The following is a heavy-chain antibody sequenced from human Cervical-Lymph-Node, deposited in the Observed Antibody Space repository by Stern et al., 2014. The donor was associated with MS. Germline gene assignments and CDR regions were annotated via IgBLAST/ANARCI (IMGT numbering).Heavy chain of an antibody. J-gene: IGHJ2*01. V-gene: IGHV1-69*01. CDR2: ISPLYGTI. CDR1: GGTFTSYA. Sequence: QVQLVQSGAELKTPGSSLRISCKASGGTFTSYAINLVRQAPGQGPDWMGGISPLYGTIDYGKNFQGRDTISADESTGTAYMELSGLTSEDTAVFYCARDGRGNFFYFDLWGRGTLVTVSS. CDR3: ARDGRGNFFYFDL. D-gene: IGHD4-23*01.